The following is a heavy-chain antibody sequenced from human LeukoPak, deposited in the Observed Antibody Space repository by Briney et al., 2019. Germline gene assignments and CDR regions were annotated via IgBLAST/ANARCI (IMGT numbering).Heavy chain of an antibody. CDR3: TKEGAVTGPMWFDH. CDR2: ISSDGRTT. Sequence: GGSLRLSCAASGFTFSSYGIHWVRQAPGKGLEWVAVISSDGRTTYYADSVKGRFTISRDNSKSTMYVQMNSLRTEDTAVYYCTKEGAVTGPMWFDHWGQGTLVTVSS. J-gene: IGHJ5*02. D-gene: IGHD6-19*01. CDR1: GFTFSSYG. V-gene: IGHV3-30*18.